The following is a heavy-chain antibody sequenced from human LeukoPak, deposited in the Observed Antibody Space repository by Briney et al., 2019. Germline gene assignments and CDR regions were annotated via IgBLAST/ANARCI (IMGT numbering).Heavy chain of an antibody. CDR1: GGSISSSSYY. J-gene: IGHJ4*02. V-gene: IGHV4-39*07. D-gene: IGHD3-16*01. CDR2: IYYSGST. CDR3: AGDYKTLAY. Sequence: SETLSLTCTVSGGSISSSSYYWGWIRQPPGKGLEWIGSIYYSGSTYYNPSLKSRVTISVDTSKNQFSLKLTSVTPADTAVYYCAGDYKTLAYWGQGTLVTVSS.